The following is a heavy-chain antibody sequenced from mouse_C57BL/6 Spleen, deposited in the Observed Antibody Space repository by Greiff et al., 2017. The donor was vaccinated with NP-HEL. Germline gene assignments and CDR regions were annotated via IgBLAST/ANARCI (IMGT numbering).Heavy chain of an antibody. CDR2: IDPETGGT. D-gene: IGHD3-1*01. Sequence: QVHVKQSGAELVRPGASVTLSCKASGYTFTDYEMHWVKQTPVHGLEWIGAIDPETGGTAYNQKFKGKAILTADKSSSTAYMELRSLTSEDSAVYDWTREGRKGLLDYWGQGTTLTVSS. V-gene: IGHV1-15*01. CDR1: GYTFTDYE. CDR3: TREGRKGLLDY. J-gene: IGHJ2*01.